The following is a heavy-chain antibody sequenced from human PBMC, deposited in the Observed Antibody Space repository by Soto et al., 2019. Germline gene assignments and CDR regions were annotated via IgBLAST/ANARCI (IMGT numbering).Heavy chain of an antibody. CDR1: GFTVSSNY. CDR2: IYSGGST. J-gene: IGHJ5*02. D-gene: IGHD2-8*01. V-gene: IGHV3-53*01. CDR3: ARDQGGYAT. Sequence: EVQLVESGGGLIQPGGSLRLSCAASGFTVSSNYMSWVRQAPGKGLEWVSVIYSGGSTYYAEPVKGRLTIARDNSKNTLYVQMNSLRAEDTAVYYCARDQGGYATWGQGPLVTVSS.